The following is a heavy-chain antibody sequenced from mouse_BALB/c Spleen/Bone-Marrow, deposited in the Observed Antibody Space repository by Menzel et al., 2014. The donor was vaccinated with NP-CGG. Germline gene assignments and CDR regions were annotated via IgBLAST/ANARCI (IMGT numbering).Heavy chain of an antibody. CDR2: IDPANGNT. Sequence: EVKLVESGAELVKPGASVKLSCTASGFNIKDTYMHWVKQRPEQSLEWIGRIDPANGNTKYDPKFQGKATITADTSSNTAYLQLSSLTSEDTAVYYCASYVYGYYFDYWGQGTTLTVSS. D-gene: IGHD2-2*01. J-gene: IGHJ2*01. CDR1: GFNIKDTY. CDR3: ASYVYGYYFDY. V-gene: IGHV14-3*02.